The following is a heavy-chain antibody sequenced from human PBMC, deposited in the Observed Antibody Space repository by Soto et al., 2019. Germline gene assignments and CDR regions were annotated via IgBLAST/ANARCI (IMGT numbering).Heavy chain of an antibody. CDR3: AKGEWELLFFDY. V-gene: IGHV3-23*01. CDR1: GFTFSSYA. J-gene: IGHJ4*02. D-gene: IGHD1-26*01. CDR2: ISGSGGST. Sequence: EVQLLESGGGLVQPGGSLRLSCAASGFTFSSYAMSWVRQAPGKGLEWVSAISGSGGSTYYADSVKGRFTISRDNSKNALYLQMNSLRAEDTAVYYCAKGEWELLFFDYWGQGTLVTVSS.